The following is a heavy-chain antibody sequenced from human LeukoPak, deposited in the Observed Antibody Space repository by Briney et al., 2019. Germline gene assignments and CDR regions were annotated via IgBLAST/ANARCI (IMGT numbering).Heavy chain of an antibody. CDR1: GFTFGDYA. D-gene: IGHD3-10*01. Sequence: GGSLRLSCAASGFTFGDYAMHWVRQAPGKGLEWVSLISGDGGSTSYADSVKGRFTISRDNSKNSLYLQMNSLRTEDSALYYCAKKNRPGSYAFDIWGQGTVVTVSS. J-gene: IGHJ3*02. V-gene: IGHV3-43*02. CDR2: ISGDGGST. CDR3: AKKNRPGSYAFDI.